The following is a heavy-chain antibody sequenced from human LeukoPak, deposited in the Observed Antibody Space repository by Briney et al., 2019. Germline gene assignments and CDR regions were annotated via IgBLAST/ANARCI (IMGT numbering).Heavy chain of an antibody. CDR1: GYTFTGYY. V-gene: IGHV1-2*02. CDR2: INPNSGGT. J-gene: IGHJ5*02. CDR3: ARDPATTIAVAGS. D-gene: IGHD6-19*01. Sequence: ASVKVSCKASGYTFTGYYMHWVRQAPGQGLEWMGWINPNSGGTNYAQKFQGRVTMTRDTSISTAYMELSRLRSDDTAVYYCARDPATTIAVAGSWGQGTLVTVSS.